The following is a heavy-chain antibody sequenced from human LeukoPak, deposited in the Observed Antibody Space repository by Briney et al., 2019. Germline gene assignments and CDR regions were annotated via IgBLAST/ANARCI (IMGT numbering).Heavy chain of an antibody. CDR3: ATPGHDFVYCGSGRELFVRYWSFDY. Sequence: PSETLSLTCTVSGGSISSSSYYWGWLRQPPGRGLEWIGSIYYSGSTYYNPSLKSRVTISVDTSKNQFSLKLSSVSAAATGVDYCATPGHDFVYCGSGRELFVRYWSFDYWGQGTLVTVSS. CDR2: IYYSGST. J-gene: IGHJ4*02. D-gene: IGHD3-10*01. CDR1: GGSISSSSYY. V-gene: IGHV4-39*01.